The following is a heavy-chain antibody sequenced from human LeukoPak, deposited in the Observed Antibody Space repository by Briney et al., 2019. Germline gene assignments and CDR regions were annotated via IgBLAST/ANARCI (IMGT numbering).Heavy chain of an antibody. D-gene: IGHD3-22*01. CDR2: ISGSGGST. Sequence: PGGSLRLSGAASGFTFSSYAMSWVRQAPGKGLEWVSAISGSGGSTYYADSVKGRFTISRDNSKNTLYLQMNSLRAEDTAVYYCAKGPTHYYDSSGYYYWGQGTLVTVSS. CDR3: AKGPTHYYDSSGYYY. CDR1: GFTFSSYA. V-gene: IGHV3-23*01. J-gene: IGHJ4*02.